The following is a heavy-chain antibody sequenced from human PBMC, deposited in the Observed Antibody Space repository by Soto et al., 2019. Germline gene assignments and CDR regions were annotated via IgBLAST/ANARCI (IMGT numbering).Heavy chain of an antibody. D-gene: IGHD1-1*01. CDR1: GFTFSNAW. Sequence: GGSLRLSCAASGFTFSNAWMSWVRQAPGKGLEWVGRIKSKTDGGTTDYAAPVKGRFTISRDDSKNTLYLQMNSLKTEDTAVYYCTTERIPERPPGAFDIWGQGTMVTVSS. J-gene: IGHJ3*02. CDR2: IKSKTDGGTT. CDR3: TTERIPERPPGAFDI. V-gene: IGHV3-15*01.